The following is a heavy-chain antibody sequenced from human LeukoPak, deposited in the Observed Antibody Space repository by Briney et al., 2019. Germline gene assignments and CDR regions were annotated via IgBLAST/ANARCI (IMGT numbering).Heavy chain of an antibody. J-gene: IGHJ4*02. CDR1: GGSFSSYY. D-gene: IGHD3-22*01. V-gene: IGHV4-59*10. Sequence: SETLSLTCAVYGGSFSSYYWSWIRQPAGKGLEWIGHIYTSGSTNYNPSLKSRVTMSVDTSKNQFSLKLTSVTAADTAVYYCASEKYYYDSSGYYIFDYWGQGTLVTVSS. CDR3: ASEKYYYDSSGYYIFDY. CDR2: IYTSGST.